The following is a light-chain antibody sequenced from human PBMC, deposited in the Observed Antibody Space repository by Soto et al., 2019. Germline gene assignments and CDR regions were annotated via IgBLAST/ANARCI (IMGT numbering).Light chain of an antibody. CDR1: QSVSNS. V-gene: IGKV3-15*01. Sequence: EIVMTQSPATLSVSPGERATLSCRASQSVSNSLAWYQKKPGQAPRLLIYGASTRAPGIPARFSGSGSGTEFTLTISSLQSEYFAVYYCQQYNDWWTFGQGTRVEIK. J-gene: IGKJ1*01. CDR2: GAS. CDR3: QQYNDWWT.